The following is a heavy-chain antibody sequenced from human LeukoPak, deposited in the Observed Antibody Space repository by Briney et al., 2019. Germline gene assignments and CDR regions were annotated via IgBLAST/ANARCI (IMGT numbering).Heavy chain of an antibody. V-gene: IGHV4-34*01. CDR3: PRDHYLALKY. J-gene: IGHJ4*01. Sequence: PSETLSLTCAVYAGSFNDYYWSWIRQPPGQGLEWSGEISPSGSTNYNPYLKRRVTISTDTSKKQFSLKLTSLPAADTAVYYCPRDHYLALKYWGHGILVTVSS. CDR2: ISPSGST. D-gene: IGHD1-14*01. CDR1: AGSFNDYY.